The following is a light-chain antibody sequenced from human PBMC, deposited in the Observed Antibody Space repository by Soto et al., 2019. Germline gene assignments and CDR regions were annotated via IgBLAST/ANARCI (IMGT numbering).Light chain of an antibody. CDR2: GQS. V-gene: IGKV3-15*01. CDR1: QRVXXX. CDR3: QQYNNWPPIA. J-gene: IGKJ5*01. Sequence: QRVXXXVXXHXQKXXKXXRXXXXGQSTRATGIQARFSGSGSGREFTLTISSLQSEEFAVYYCQQYNNWPPIAFGRGTRLEIK.